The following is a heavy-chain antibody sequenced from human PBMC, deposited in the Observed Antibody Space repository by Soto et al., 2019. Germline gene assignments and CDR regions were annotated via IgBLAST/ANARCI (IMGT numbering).Heavy chain of an antibody. J-gene: IGHJ4*02. CDR3: ARENLGGGWYYYFDY. CDR2: VYYTGTT. CDR1: GGSIRTGDYY. Sequence: SETLSLTCTVSGGSIRTGDYYWVWIRQTPGRGLEWIGSVYYTGTTYYTPSLQGRVTMSADTSKNTFFLELRSVTAADTAAYYCARENLGGGWYYYFDYWGQGTLVTVSS. V-gene: IGHV4-39*02. D-gene: IGHD6-19*01.